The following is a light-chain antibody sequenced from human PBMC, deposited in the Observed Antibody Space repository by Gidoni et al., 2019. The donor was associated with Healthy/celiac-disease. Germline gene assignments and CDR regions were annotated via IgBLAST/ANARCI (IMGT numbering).Light chain of an antibody. V-gene: IGKV1-39*01. J-gene: IGKJ1*01. Sequence: DIQMTQSPSSLSATVGDRVTITCRASQSISSYLNWYQQKPGKAPKLLIYAASSVQSGVPSRVSGSGSGTDFTLTISSRQPEDFATYYCQQSYSTPWTFGQGTKVEIK. CDR2: AAS. CDR1: QSISSY. CDR3: QQSYSTPWT.